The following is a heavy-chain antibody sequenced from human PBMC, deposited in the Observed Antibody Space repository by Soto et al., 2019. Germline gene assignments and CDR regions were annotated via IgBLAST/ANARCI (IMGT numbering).Heavy chain of an antibody. CDR1: GYSFTSYW. V-gene: IGHV5-51*01. CDR3: ARQGHAYCGGDCYPYDAFDI. Sequence: PGESLKISCKGSGYSFTSYWIGWVRQMPGKGLEWMGIIYPGDSDTRYSPSFQGQVTISADKSTSTAYLQWSSLKASDTAMYYCARQGHAYCGGDCYPYDAFDIWGQGTMVTVSS. D-gene: IGHD2-21*02. CDR2: IYPGDSDT. J-gene: IGHJ3*02.